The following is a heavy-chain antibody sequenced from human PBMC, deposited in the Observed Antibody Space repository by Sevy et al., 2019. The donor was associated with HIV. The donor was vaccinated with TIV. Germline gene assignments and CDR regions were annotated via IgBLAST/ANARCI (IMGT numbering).Heavy chain of an antibody. Sequence: GGSLRLSCAASGFTFSSFAMSWVRQTPGKGLEWVSGLNGSGGRTYYPDSVKSRFTISRDNSKNTLYLQMNSLRAEDTAVYYCAKDTDSGSYLNDAFDIWGQGTMVTVSS. J-gene: IGHJ3*02. CDR2: LNGSGGRT. CDR3: AKDTDSGSYLNDAFDI. D-gene: IGHD1-26*01. V-gene: IGHV3-23*01. CDR1: GFTFSSFA.